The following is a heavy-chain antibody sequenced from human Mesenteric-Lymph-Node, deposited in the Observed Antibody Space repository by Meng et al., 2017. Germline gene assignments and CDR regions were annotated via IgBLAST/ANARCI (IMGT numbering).Heavy chain of an antibody. CDR2: ISPTGGSL. J-gene: IGHJ5*02. V-gene: IGHV3-11*04. D-gene: IGHD2/OR15-2a*01. CDR1: GFTFSDYY. CDR3: ERENGFLNWFDP. Sequence: GESLKISCAASGFTFSDYYMTWIRQPPGQGLEWIASISPTGGSLYYADSVKGRFSISRDNDKISLSLQMNRLRVEDTAVYYRERENGFLNWFDPWGQGTQVTVSS.